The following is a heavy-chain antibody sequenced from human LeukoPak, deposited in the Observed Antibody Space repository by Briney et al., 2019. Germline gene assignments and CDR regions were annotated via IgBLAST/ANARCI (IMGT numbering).Heavy chain of an antibody. Sequence: GGSLRLSCAASGFTFSSYWMSWVRQAPGKGLEWVANIKQDGSEKYYVASVKGRFTISRDNAKNSLYLQMNSLRAEDTAIYYCARGLARSDVGRWSWGQGTLVTVSS. J-gene: IGHJ5*02. CDR1: GFTFSSYW. V-gene: IGHV3-7*03. CDR3: ARGLARSDVGRWS. D-gene: IGHD2-15*01. CDR2: IKQDGSEK.